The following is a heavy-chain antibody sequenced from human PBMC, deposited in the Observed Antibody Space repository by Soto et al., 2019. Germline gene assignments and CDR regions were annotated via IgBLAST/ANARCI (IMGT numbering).Heavy chain of an antibody. CDR2: INSDGSST. Sequence: GGSLRLSCAAPGFTFSSYWMHWVRQAPGKGLVWVSRINSDGSSTSYADSVKGRFTISRDNAKNTLYLQMNSLRAEDTAVYYCARYSSGWNAFDYWGQGTLVTVSS. CDR3: ARYSSGWNAFDY. D-gene: IGHD6-19*01. V-gene: IGHV3-74*01. CDR1: GFTFSSYW. J-gene: IGHJ4*02.